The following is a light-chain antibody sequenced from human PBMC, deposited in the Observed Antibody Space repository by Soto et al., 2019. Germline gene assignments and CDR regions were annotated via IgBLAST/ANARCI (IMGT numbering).Light chain of an antibody. J-gene: IGKJ4*01. CDR2: DAS. V-gene: IGKV3-11*01. Sequence: EIVLTQSPATLSLSPGEGATLSCRAGQSVSSSVAWYQQKPGQAPRLLIYDASNRATGIPVRFSGSGSGTVFTLTISSLEPEDVAVYYCQQRSDWVTFGGGTKVEL. CDR3: QQRSDWVT. CDR1: QSVSSS.